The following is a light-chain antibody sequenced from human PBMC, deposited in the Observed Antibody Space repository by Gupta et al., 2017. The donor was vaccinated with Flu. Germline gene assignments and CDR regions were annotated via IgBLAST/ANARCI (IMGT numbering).Light chain of an antibody. J-gene: IGKJ4*01. CDR3: QCRSNWPSIT. CDR2: DAS. V-gene: IGKV3-11*01. Sequence: EIVLTQSPATLSLSPGERATLSCRASQSVSSYLAWYQQKPGQAPRLLIYDASNRATGIPARFSGSGYGTDFTLTISIRELEDFAVYYCQCRSNWPSITFGGGTKVEIK. CDR1: QSVSSY.